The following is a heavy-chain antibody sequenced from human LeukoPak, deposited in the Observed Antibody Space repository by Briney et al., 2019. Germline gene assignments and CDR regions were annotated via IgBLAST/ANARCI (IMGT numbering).Heavy chain of an antibody. J-gene: IGHJ5*02. CDR3: AREFPDWFDP. CDR2: INHSGNT. V-gene: IGHV4-34*01. CDR1: GGSFSGYY. Sequence: PSETLSLTCAVYGGSFSGYYWSWIRQPPGKGLEWIGEINHSGNTNYNPSLKSRVTISVDTSKNQFSLKLSSVTAADTAVYYCAREFPDWFDPWGQGTLVTVSS.